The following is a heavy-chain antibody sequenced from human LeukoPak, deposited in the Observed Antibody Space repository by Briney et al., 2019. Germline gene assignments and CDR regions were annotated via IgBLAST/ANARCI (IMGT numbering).Heavy chain of an antibody. CDR3: AKPLDSIDY. CDR2: ISYDGSNK. Sequence: PGRSLRLSCAASGFTFSSYGMHWVRQAPGKGLEWVAVISYDGSNKYYADSVKGRFTISRDNSKNTLYLQMNSLRAEDTAVYYCAKPLDSIDYWGQGTLVTVSS. V-gene: IGHV3-30*18. J-gene: IGHJ4*02. D-gene: IGHD3-22*01. CDR1: GFTFSSYG.